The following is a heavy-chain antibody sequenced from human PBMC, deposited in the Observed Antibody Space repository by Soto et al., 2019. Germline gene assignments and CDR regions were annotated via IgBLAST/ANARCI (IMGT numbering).Heavy chain of an antibody. Sequence: PGGSRRLSCAASGFTFSSYAMSWVRQAPGKGLEWVSAISGSGGSTYYADSVKGRFTTSRDNSKNTLYLQMNSLRAEDTAVYYCAKGKRRTVPYYFDYWGQGTLVTVSS. CDR3: AKGKRRTVPYYFDY. D-gene: IGHD1-1*01. V-gene: IGHV3-23*01. CDR1: GFTFSSYA. J-gene: IGHJ4*02. CDR2: ISGSGGST.